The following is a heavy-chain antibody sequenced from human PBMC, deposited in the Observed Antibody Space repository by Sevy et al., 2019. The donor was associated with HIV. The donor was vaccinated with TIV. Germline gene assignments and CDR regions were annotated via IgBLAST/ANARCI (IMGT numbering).Heavy chain of an antibody. D-gene: IGHD6-19*01. CDR2: IKSKVDGGTT. J-gene: IGHJ6*02. CDR3: TTRARVADPGGIYYNAMDV. Sequence: GGSLRLSCAASGFTFNNAWMSWVRQAPGKGLEWVGRIKSKVDGGTTDYATPVKGRFTILREDSKTTLYLQMNSMKTEDTAVYYCTTRARVADPGGIYYNAMDVWGQGTTVTVSS. CDR1: GFTFNNAW. V-gene: IGHV3-15*01.